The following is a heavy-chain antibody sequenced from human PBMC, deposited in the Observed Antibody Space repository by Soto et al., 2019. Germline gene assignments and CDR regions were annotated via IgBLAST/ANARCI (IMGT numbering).Heavy chain of an antibody. Sequence: SQTLSLTCAISGDSVSSNTASWNWIRQSPSRGLEWLGRTYFRSKWYNDYAVSVKSRIIINPDTSNNQFSLQLNSVTPEDTAVYFCAKGDNLGPKTGYAFDPWGQGSMVTVSS. V-gene: IGHV6-1*01. D-gene: IGHD5-12*01. CDR3: AKGDNLGPKTGYAFDP. CDR2: TYFRSKWYN. CDR1: GDSVSSNTAS. J-gene: IGHJ5*02.